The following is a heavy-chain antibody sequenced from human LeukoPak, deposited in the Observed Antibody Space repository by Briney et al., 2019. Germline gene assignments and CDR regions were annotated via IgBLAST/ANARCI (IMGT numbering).Heavy chain of an antibody. Sequence: SETLSLTCAVSGFSISSGYYWSWIRQPPGEGLEWIATIHHSGMTYYNPSLKSRVTISVDTSKNQFSLKLSSVTAAGTADYYCARYTGTNWAYYCDYWGQDTLVTVSS. D-gene: IGHD7-27*01. V-gene: IGHV4-38-2*01. CDR3: ARYTGTNWAYYCDY. CDR1: GFSISSGYY. J-gene: IGHJ4*02. CDR2: IHHSGMT.